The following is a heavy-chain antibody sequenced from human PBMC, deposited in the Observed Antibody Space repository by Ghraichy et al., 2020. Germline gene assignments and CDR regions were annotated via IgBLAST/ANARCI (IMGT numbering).Heavy chain of an antibody. V-gene: IGHV5-51*01. J-gene: IGHJ6*02. CDR1: GYSFTSYW. CDR2: IYPGDSDT. D-gene: IGHD1-1*01. Sequence: GESLNISCKGSGYSFTSYWIGWVRQMPGKGLEWMGIIYPGDSDTRYSPSFQGQVTISADKSISTAYLQWSSLKASDTAMYYCARHLGTDKIKEYYYYGMDVWGQGTTVTVSS. CDR3: ARHLGTDKIKEYYYYGMDV.